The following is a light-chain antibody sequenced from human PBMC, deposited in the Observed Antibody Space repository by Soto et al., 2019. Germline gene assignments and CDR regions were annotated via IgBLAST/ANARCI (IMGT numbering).Light chain of an antibody. CDR3: SSFTSSSTLEV. CDR2: EVS. CDR1: SSDVGGYNY. Sequence: QPVLTQPASVSGSPGQSITISCTGTSSDVGGYNYVSWYQQHPGKAPKLMIYEVSNRPSGVSNRFFGSKSGNTASLTISGLQAEDEADYYCSSFTSSSTLEVFGGGTKLTVL. J-gene: IGLJ3*02. V-gene: IGLV2-14*01.